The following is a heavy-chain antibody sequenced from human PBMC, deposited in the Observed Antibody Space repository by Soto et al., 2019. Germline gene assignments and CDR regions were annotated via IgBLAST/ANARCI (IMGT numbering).Heavy chain of an antibody. V-gene: IGHV5-51*01. J-gene: IGHJ4*02. CDR3: ARQRLWGTSGYYYFEN. CDR1: GYSFTSYW. D-gene: IGHD3-22*01. CDR2: IYPGDSDT. Sequence: LKISCKGSGYSFTSYWISWVRQMPGKGLEWMGIIYPGDSDTRYSPSFQGQVTITVDKSINTAYLQWSRLKASDTAIYYCARQRLWGTSGYYYFENWGQGTLVTVSS.